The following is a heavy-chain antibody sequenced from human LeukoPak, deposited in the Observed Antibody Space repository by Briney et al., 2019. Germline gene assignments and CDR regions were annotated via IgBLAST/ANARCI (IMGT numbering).Heavy chain of an antibody. V-gene: IGHV3-30*14. CDR3: ARDADYGGSPDAFDI. Sequence: GGSLRLSCAASGFTFSTYLNWVRQAPGKGLEWAADIASDGSHTLYVESVKGRFTISRDNSKNTLYLQMNSLRAEDTAVYYCARDADYGGSPDAFDIWGRGTIVTVSS. CDR2: IASDGSHT. J-gene: IGHJ3*02. D-gene: IGHD4-23*01. CDR1: GFTFSTY.